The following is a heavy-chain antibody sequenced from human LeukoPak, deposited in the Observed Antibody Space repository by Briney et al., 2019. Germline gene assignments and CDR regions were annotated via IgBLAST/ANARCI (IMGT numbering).Heavy chain of an antibody. CDR1: GGTFSSYA. Sequence: SVKVSCKASGGTFSSYAISWVRQAPGQGLEWMGGIIPIFGTANYAQKFQGRVTITADESTSTAYMELSSLRSEDTAVYYCARDASDYYYDSGGYPFDPWGQGTLVTVSS. V-gene: IGHV1-69*13. CDR2: IIPIFGTA. CDR3: ARDASDYYYDSGGYPFDP. J-gene: IGHJ5*02. D-gene: IGHD3-22*01.